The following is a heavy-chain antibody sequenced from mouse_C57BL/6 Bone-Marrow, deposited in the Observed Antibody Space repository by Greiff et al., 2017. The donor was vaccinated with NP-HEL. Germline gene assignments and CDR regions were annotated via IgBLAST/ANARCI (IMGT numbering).Heavy chain of an antibody. V-gene: IGHV1-5*01. CDR1: GYTFTSYW. CDR3: TLLLRHYWYFDV. D-gene: IGHD1-1*01. J-gene: IGHJ1*03. Sequence: EVQLQQSGTVLARPGASVKMSCKTSGYTFTSYWMHWVKQRPGQGLEWIGAISPGNSDTSYNQKFKGKAKLAAVTSASTAYMELSSLTNEDSAVDYCTLLLRHYWYFDVWGTGTTVTVSS. CDR2: ISPGNSDT.